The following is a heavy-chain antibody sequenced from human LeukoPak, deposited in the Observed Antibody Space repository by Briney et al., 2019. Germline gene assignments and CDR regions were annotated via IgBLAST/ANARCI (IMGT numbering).Heavy chain of an antibody. Sequence: QPARTLRLSCAASGFTFSSYDMHRVRQAPGKGLEWVAIISYDGSNKYYADSVKGRFTISRDNSKNTLYLQMNSQRAEDTAVYYCAKDSSGYRNYFDYWGQGTLVTVSS. CDR3: AKDSSGYRNYFDY. CDR1: GFTFSSYD. V-gene: IGHV3-30*18. D-gene: IGHD3-22*01. J-gene: IGHJ4*02. CDR2: ISYDGSNK.